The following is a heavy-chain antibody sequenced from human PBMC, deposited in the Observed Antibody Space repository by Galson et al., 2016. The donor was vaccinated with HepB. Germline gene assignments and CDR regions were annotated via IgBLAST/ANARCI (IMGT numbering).Heavy chain of an antibody. CDR2: IHYSGST. Sequence: LTCTVSGGSISSGGYYWSWIRQHPGKGLEWIGYIHYSGSTYYNPSLESRVSISVDTSKNQFSLKLSSVTAADTAVYYCARDKNERGYSYCHFDYWGQGALVTVSS. CDR3: ARDKNERGYSYCHFDY. J-gene: IGHJ4*02. V-gene: IGHV4-31*03. CDR1: GGSISSGGYY. D-gene: IGHD5-18*01.